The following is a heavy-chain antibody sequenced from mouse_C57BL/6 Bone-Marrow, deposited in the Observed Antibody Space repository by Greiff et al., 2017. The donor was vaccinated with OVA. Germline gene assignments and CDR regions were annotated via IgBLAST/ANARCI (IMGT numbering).Heavy chain of an antibody. V-gene: IGHV14-4*01. Sequence: EVQLQQSGAELVRPGASVKLSCTASGFNIKDDYMHWVKQRPEQGLEWIGWIDPENGDTKYTSKFQGKATLTADTSSNTAYLQLSSLTSADTAVYYCTTSDGYCFDYWGQGTTLTVSS. CDR2: IDPENGDT. D-gene: IGHD2-3*01. CDR1: GFNIKDDY. J-gene: IGHJ2*01. CDR3: TTSDGYCFDY.